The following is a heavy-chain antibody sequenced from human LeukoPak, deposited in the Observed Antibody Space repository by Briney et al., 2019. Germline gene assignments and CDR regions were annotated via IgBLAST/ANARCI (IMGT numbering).Heavy chain of an antibody. CDR3: ARTSSSWGPVDY. V-gene: IGHV4-34*01. D-gene: IGHD1-26*01. J-gene: IGHJ4*02. Sequence: SETLSLTCAVYGGSFSGYYWSWIRQPPGKGLEWIGEINHSGSSNYNPSLKSRVTISVDTSKNQFSLKLSSVTAADTAVYYCARTSSSWGPVDYWGQGTLVTVSS. CDR1: GGSFSGYY. CDR2: INHSGSS.